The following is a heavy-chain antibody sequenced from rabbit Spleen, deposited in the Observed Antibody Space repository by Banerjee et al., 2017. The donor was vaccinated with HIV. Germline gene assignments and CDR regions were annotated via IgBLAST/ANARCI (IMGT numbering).Heavy chain of an antibody. CDR1: GFTLSSYYM. Sequence: QEHLKESGGGLVQPGGSLKLSCTASGFTLSSYYMNWVRQAPGKGLEWIGYIDPGSSGFTYFASWAKGRFTISKTSSTTVTLQMTSLTAADTATYFCARGPATMTMVITGYYLKLWGQGTLVTVS. CDR3: ARGPATMTMVITGYYLKL. D-gene: IGHD2-1*01. CDR2: IDPGSSGFT. J-gene: IGHJ4*01. V-gene: IGHV1S45*01.